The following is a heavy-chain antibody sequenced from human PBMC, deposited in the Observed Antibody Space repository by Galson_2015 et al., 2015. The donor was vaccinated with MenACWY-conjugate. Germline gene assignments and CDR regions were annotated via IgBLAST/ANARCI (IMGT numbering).Heavy chain of an antibody. CDR1: GYISTSYY. D-gene: IGHD1-1*01. CDR3: ARARTGERFFEH. V-gene: IGHV1-46*01. CDR2: INPSGGST. J-gene: IGHJ4*02. Sequence: SVKVSCKASGYISTSYYIHWVRQAPGQGLEWMGVINPSGGSTTYAPKFRGRVSMTRDTSTSAVYMELSSLRSDDTAVYSCARARTGERFFEHWGQGTLVTVSS.